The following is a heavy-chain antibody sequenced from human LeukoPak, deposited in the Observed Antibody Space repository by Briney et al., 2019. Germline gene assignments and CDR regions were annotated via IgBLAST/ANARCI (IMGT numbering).Heavy chain of an antibody. CDR3: AKGYSSRRGAFDI. J-gene: IGHJ3*02. D-gene: IGHD6-13*01. Sequence: GGSLRLSCAASGFTFSSYAMSWVCQAPGKGLEWVSGIVGSGVSTYYADSVKGRFTISRDNSKNTLYLQMNSLRADDTAVYYCAKGYSSRRGAFDIWGQGTMVTVFS. CDR1: GFTFSSYA. V-gene: IGHV3-23*01. CDR2: IVGSGVST.